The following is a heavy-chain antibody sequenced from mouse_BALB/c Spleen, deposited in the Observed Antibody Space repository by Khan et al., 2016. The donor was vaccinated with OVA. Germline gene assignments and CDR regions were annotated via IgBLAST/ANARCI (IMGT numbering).Heavy chain of an antibody. Sequence: EVELVESGGGLVQPGGSLKLSCAASGFTFSSYGMSWVRQTPDKRLELVATINSNGGSTYYPDSVKGRFTISRDNAKNTLYLQMSSLKSEDTAMYYCARRYYGYDGPFAYWGQGTLVTVSA. CDR3: ARRYYGYDGPFAY. J-gene: IGHJ3*01. CDR2: INSNGGST. CDR1: GFTFSSYG. D-gene: IGHD2-2*01. V-gene: IGHV5-6-3*01.